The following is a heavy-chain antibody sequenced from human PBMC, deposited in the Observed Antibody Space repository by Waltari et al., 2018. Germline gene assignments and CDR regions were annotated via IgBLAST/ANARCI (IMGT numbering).Heavy chain of an antibody. CDR2: IYSSGST. Sequence: QLQLQESGPGLVKPSETLSLTCTVSGGSISSSSYYWGWIRQPPGKGLEWIGSIYSSGSTYSNPSLKSRVTISVDTSKNQFSLKLSSVTAADTAVYYCARQSIDDFWSGYYNGWFDPWGQGTLVTVSS. CDR3: ARQSIDDFWSGYYNGWFDP. J-gene: IGHJ5*02. CDR1: GGSISSSSYY. D-gene: IGHD3-3*01. V-gene: IGHV4-39*01.